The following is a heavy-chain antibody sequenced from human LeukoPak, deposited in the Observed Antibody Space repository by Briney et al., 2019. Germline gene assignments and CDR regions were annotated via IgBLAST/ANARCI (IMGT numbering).Heavy chain of an antibody. CDR2: MSGDGDGDKT. V-gene: IGHV3-23*01. CDR3: ARDGYYDSSGYYYPDI. D-gene: IGHD3-22*01. J-gene: IGHJ3*02. Sequence: PGGSLRLSCAASGFTFSSYGMRWVRQAPGKGLEWVSAMSGDGDGDKTYYADSVKGRFTVSRDNSKNTLHLQMNSLTAEDTAVYYCARDGYYDSSGYYYPDIWGQGTMVTVSS. CDR1: GFTFSSYG.